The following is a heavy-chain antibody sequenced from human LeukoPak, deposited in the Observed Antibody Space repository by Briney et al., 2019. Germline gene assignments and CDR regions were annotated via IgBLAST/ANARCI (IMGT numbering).Heavy chain of an antibody. CDR2: IYYSGST. J-gene: IGHJ3*02. V-gene: IGHV4-59*01. CDR3: ARDRQYSSGWHDAFDI. Sequence: PSETLSLTCTVSGGSISSYYWSWIRQPPEKGLEWIGYIYYSGSTNYNPSLKSRVTISVDTSKNQFSLKLSSVTAADTAVYYCARDRQYSSGWHDAFDIWGQGTMVTVSS. D-gene: IGHD6-19*01. CDR1: GGSISSYY.